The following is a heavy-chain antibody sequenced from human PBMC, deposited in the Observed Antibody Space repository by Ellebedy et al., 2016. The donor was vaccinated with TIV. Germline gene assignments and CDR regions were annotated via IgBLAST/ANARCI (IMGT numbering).Heavy chain of an antibody. J-gene: IGHJ4*02. V-gene: IGHV4-31*03. CDR3: ARVRTPYGSGRPYFDY. CDR1: GGSISSGGYY. D-gene: IGHD3-10*01. CDR2: IYYSGST. Sequence: SETLSLXCTVSGGSISSGGYYWSWIRQHPGKGLEWIGYIYYSGSTYYNPSLKSRVTISVDTSKNQFSLKLSSVTAADTAVYYCARVRTPYGSGRPYFDYWGQGTLVTVSS.